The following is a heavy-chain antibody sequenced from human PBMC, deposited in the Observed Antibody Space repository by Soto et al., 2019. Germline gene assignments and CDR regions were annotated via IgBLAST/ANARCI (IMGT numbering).Heavy chain of an antibody. CDR2: IYGGGTT. V-gene: IGHV3-53*01. D-gene: IGHD6-19*01. CDR1: GFTVSSKY. CDR3: VQTTGWPGFDF. J-gene: IGHJ4*02. Sequence: EVPLVESGGGLIQPGGSLRLSCAASGFTVSSKYMTWVRQAPGKGLEWVSVIYGGGTTYYADSVKGRFTISRDNSKTTLYLQMNSLRAEDTAVYYCVQTTGWPGFDFWGQGTLVTVSS.